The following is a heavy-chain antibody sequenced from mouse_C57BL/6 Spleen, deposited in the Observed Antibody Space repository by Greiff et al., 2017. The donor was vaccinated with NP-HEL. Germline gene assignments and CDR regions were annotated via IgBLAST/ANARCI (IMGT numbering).Heavy chain of an antibody. CDR3: ARGPDYYGRDYFDY. V-gene: IGHV5-17*01. CDR2: SSSGSSTI. J-gene: IGHJ2*01. Sequence: EVMLVESGGGLVKPGGSLKLSCAASGFTFSDYGMHWVRQAPEKGLEWVAYSSSGSSTIYYADTVKGRFTISRDNAKNTLFLQMTSLRSEDTAMYYCARGPDYYGRDYFDYWGQGTTLTVSS. CDR1: GFTFSDYG. D-gene: IGHD1-1*01.